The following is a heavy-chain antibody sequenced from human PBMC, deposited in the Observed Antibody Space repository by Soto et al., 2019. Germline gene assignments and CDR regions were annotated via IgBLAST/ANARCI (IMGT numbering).Heavy chain of an antibody. J-gene: IGHJ3*02. CDR3: TRDTTVTTPEVRDDAFDI. CDR2: IRSKAYGGTT. V-gene: IGHV3-49*03. CDR1: GFTFGDYA. Sequence: GGSLRLSCTASGFTFGDYAMSWFRQAPGKGLEWVGFIRSKAYGGTTEYAASVKGRFTISRDDSKSIAYLQMNSLKTEDTAVYYCTRDTTVTTPEVRDDAFDIWGQGTMVTVSS. D-gene: IGHD4-17*01.